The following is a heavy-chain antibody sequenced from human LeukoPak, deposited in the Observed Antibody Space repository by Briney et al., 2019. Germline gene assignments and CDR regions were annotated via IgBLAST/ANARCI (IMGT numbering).Heavy chain of an antibody. D-gene: IGHD3-3*01. CDR3: ARDFTIFGVVTSYFDY. J-gene: IGHJ4*02. V-gene: IGHV3-11*04. Sequence: PGGSLRLSCAASGFTFSDYYMSWIRQAPGKGLEWVSYISSSGSTIYYADSVKGRFTISRDNAKNSLYLQMNSLRAEDTAVYYCARDFTIFGVVTSYFDYWGQGTLVTVSS. CDR1: GFTFSDYY. CDR2: ISSSGSTI.